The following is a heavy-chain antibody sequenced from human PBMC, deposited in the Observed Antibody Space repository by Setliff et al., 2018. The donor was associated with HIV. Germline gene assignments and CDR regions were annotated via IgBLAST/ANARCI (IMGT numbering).Heavy chain of an antibody. V-gene: IGHV4-4*09. D-gene: IGHD3-22*01. CDR3: ARGLSFYDPGGFDY. CDR1: GGSISSYY. J-gene: IGHJ4*02. CDR2: IYTSGST. Sequence: LSLTCTVSGGSISSYYWSWIRQPPGKGLEWIGYIYTSGSTNYNPSLKSRVTISVDTSKNQFSLKLNSVTAADTAVYYCARGLSFYDPGGFDYWGQGTLVTVSS.